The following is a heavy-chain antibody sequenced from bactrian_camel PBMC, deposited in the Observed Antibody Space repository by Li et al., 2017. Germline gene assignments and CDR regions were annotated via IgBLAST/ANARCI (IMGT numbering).Heavy chain of an antibody. CDR2: LYTGGGHP. V-gene: IGHV3S40*01. Sequence: VQLVESGGGSVQAGGSLRLSCEVSGITEGTNFIGWFRQSPGKEREGVAALYTGGGHPYYANSVKGRFTISQDNGKNTVYLQMNTLGPEDTGMYYCATGTRCWHDDRDEAWFPVWEDLRWGHGTQVTVS. CDR3: ATGTRCWHDDRDEAWFPVWEDLR. J-gene: IGHJ4*01. CDR1: GITEGTNF. D-gene: IGHD1*01.